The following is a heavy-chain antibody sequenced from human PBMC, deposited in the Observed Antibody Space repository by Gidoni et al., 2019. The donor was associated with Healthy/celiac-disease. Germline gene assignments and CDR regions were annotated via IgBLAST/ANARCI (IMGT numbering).Heavy chain of an antibody. J-gene: IGHJ4*02. CDR3: ARTGPFDY. CDR2: ISYDGSNK. CDR1: GFTFSRYA. V-gene: IGHV3-30-3*01. D-gene: IGHD1-1*01. Sequence: QVQLVESGGGVVQPGRSLRLSCAASGFTFSRYAMHWVRQAPGKGLEWVAVISYDGSNKYYADSVKGRFTISRDNSKNTLYLQMNSLRAEDTAVYYCARTGPFDYWGQGTLVTVSS.